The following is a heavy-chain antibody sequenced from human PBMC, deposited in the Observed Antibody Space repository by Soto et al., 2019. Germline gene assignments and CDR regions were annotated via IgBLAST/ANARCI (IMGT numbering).Heavy chain of an antibody. V-gene: IGHV3-43*01. CDR2: ISWDGGST. J-gene: IGHJ4*02. CDR1: GFTFDDYT. Sequence: GGSLRLSCAASGFTFDDYTMHWVRQAPGKGLEWVSLISWDGGSTYYADSVKGRFTISRDNSKNSLYLQMNSLRTEDTALYYCAKDLSVSPDHGTGGFDYWGQGTLVTVSS. CDR3: AKDLSVSPDHGTGGFDY. D-gene: IGHD7-27*01.